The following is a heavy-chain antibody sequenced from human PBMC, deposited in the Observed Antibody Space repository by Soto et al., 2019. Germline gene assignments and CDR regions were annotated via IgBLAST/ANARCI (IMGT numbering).Heavy chain of an antibody. CDR3: ARHPRMKQLAHFDY. CDR2: IYYSGST. D-gene: IGHD6-6*01. V-gene: IGHV4-39*01. Sequence: ASETLSLTCTVSGGSISSSSYYWGWIRQPPGKGLEWIGSIYYSGSTYYNPSLKSRVTISVDTSKNQFSLKLSSVTAADTAVYYCARHPRMKQLAHFDYWGQGTLVTVSS. CDR1: GGSISSSSYY. J-gene: IGHJ4*02.